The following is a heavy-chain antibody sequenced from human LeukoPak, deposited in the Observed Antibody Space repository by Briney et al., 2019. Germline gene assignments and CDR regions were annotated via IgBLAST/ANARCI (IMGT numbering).Heavy chain of an antibody. V-gene: IGHV3-66*02. J-gene: IGHJ6*03. CDR3: ATSYYYYMDV. CDR2: IYSGGST. Sequence: GGSLRLSCAASEFTVSSNYMSWVRQAPGKGLEWVSVIYSGGSTYYADSVKGRFTISRDNSKNTLYLQMNSLRAEDTAVYYCATSYYYYMDVWGKGTTVTVSS. CDR1: EFTVSSNY.